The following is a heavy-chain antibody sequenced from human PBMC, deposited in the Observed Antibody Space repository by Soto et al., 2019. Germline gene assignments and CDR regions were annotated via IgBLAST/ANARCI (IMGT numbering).Heavy chain of an antibody. CDR1: GFTFSNAW. Sequence: GGSLRLSCAASGFTFSNAWMSWVRQAPGKGLEWVGRIKSKTDGGTTDYAAPVKGRFTISRDDSKNTLYLQMNSLKTEDTAVYYCTTDVLRYFDWLLSAFDKFDYWGQGTLVTVSS. V-gene: IGHV3-15*01. D-gene: IGHD3-9*01. J-gene: IGHJ4*02. CDR2: IKSKTDGGTT. CDR3: TTDVLRYFDWLLSAFDKFDY.